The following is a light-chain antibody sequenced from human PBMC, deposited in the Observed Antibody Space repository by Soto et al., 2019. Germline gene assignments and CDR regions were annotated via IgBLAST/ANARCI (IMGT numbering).Light chain of an antibody. CDR2: GAS. CDR3: QHYVAPHPIT. J-gene: IGKJ5*01. V-gene: IGKV3-20*01. CDR1: QSVGTY. Sequence: ESVLTQSPGTLSLSPGQRATLSCRASQSVGTYLAWYQHKPGQPPRLLISGASSRATGIPDRFSGSGSGTEFTLTISRVEAEDFAVYYWQHYVAPHPITFVQRTRLDIK.